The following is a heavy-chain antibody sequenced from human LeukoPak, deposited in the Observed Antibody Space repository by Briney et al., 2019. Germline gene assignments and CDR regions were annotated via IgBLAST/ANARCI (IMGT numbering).Heavy chain of an antibody. Sequence: GWSVRLSCAASGFTFSSYAMSWVRQAPGKGLEWVSSISGSGGSTYYADSAKGRFPISRNNAKNTLFPQMNSLSAEATAVYFCSKGRGYSGSYPIDYWGQGTLVTVSS. CDR3: SKGRGYSGSYPIDY. CDR1: GFTFSSYA. V-gene: IGHV3-23*01. CDR2: ISGSGGST. J-gene: IGHJ4*02. D-gene: IGHD6-6*01.